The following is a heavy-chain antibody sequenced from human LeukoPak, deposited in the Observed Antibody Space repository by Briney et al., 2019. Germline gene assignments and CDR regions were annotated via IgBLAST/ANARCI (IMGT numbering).Heavy chain of an antibody. CDR3: ARVKGFYCSSTSCNDY. CDR1: GGSFSGYY. V-gene: IGHV4-34*01. Sequence: SETLSLTCAVYGGSFSGYYWSWIRQPPGKGLEWIGEINHSGSTNYNPSLKSRVTISVDTSKNQFSLKLSSATAADTAVYYCARVKGFYCSSTSCNDYWGQGTLVTVSS. D-gene: IGHD2-2*01. J-gene: IGHJ4*02. CDR2: INHSGST.